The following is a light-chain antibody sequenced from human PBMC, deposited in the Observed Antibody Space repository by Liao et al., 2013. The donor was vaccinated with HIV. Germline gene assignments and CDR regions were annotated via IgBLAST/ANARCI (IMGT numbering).Light chain of an antibody. CDR3: QAWDSSTAGV. CDR1: KLGDKY. J-gene: IGLJ1*01. Sequence: SYELTQPPSVSVSPGQTAIITCSGDKLGDKYACWYQQKPGQSPVLVIYQDSKRPSGIPERFSGSNSGNTATLTISGTQAMDEADYYCQAWDSSTAGVFGTGTKVTVL. CDR2: QDS. V-gene: IGLV3-1*01.